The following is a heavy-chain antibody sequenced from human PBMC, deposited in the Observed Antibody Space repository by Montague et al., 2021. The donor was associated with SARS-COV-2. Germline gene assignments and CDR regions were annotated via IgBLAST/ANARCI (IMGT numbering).Heavy chain of an antibody. J-gene: IGHJ6*02. V-gene: IGHV3-11*06. CDR2: MSSSGHFA. Sequence: SLRPSCAASGFTFSDSYMSWVRQAPGRGLEWIAYMSSSGHFASYADSVKGRFTISRDNAKNSLYLQMNSLRAEDTAMYYCARDLWGAQSGMDVWGQGTTVTVSS. CDR3: ARDLWGAQSGMDV. D-gene: IGHD1-26*01. CDR1: GFTFSDSY.